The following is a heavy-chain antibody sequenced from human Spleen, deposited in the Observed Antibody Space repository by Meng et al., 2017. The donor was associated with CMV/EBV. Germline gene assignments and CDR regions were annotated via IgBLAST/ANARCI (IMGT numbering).Heavy chain of an antibody. CDR2: IWYDGSNK. D-gene: IGHD3-3*01. J-gene: IGHJ4*02. Sequence: GESLKISCAASGFIFSSYGMHWVRQAPGKGLEWVAVIWYDGSNKYYADSVKGRFTISRDNAKNSLYLQMNSLRAEDTAVYYCARGVASYYDFWSGYYLDYFDYWGQGTLVTVSS. CDR1: GFIFSSYG. V-gene: IGHV3-33*01. CDR3: ARGVASYYDFWSGYYLDYFDY.